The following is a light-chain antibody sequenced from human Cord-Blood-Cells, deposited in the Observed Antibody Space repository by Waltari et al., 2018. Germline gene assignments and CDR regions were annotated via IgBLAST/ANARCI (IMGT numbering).Light chain of an antibody. Sequence: QSALTQPASVSGSPGQSITISCTGTRSDGGSDNLVSWYQQRPGKAPKLMIYEGSKRPSGVSNRFSGSKSGNTASLTISGLQAEDEADYYCCSYAGSSTSYVFGTGTKVTVL. J-gene: IGLJ1*01. V-gene: IGLV2-23*01. CDR2: EGS. CDR1: RSDGGSDNL. CDR3: CSYAGSSTSYV.